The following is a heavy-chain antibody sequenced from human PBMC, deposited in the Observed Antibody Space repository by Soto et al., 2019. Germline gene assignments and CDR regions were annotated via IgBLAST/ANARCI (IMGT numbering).Heavy chain of an antibody. D-gene: IGHD3-3*01. V-gene: IGHV1-18*04. Sequence: QVQLVQSGAEVKKPGASVKVSCKASGYTFTRNAISWVRQAPGQGLEWMGWISAYNGNTHYAQKLQGRVTMTTDTSTSRAYMELRSLRSDDTAVYYCERGGIKIFGVAPFDSWGQGTLVTVST. J-gene: IGHJ4*02. CDR2: ISAYNGNT. CDR1: GYTFTRNA. CDR3: ERGGIKIFGVAPFDS.